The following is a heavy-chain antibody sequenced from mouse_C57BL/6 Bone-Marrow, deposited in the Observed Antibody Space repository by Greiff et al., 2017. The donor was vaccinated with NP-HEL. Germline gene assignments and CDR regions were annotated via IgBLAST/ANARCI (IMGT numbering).Heavy chain of an antibody. D-gene: IGHD1-1*01. J-gene: IGHJ2*01. CDR1: GYTFTSYW. Sequence: QVQLQQPGAELVKPGASVKLSCKASGYTFTSYWMQWVKQRPGQGLEWIGEIDPSDSYTNYNQKFKGKATLTVDKSSSPAYMQLSILTSEDSAVYSCARWGYYGSSYDDYWGQGTTLTVSS. CDR2: IDPSDSYT. V-gene: IGHV1-50*01. CDR3: ARWGYYGSSYDDY.